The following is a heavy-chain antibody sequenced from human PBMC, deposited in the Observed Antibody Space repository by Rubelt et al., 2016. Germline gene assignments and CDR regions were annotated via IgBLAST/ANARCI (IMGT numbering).Heavy chain of an antibody. V-gene: IGHV4-34*12. CDR3: ARDSGGGYYYYYNGMDV. J-gene: IGHJ6*02. CDR2: VIYSGST. Sequence: QVQLQQWGAGLLKPSETLSLTCAVYGGSFSGYYWSWIRQPPGKGLEWIGSVIYSGSTYYNPSLKSRLTISVDTSKNQFSLRLSSGTAADTAVYYCARDSGGGYYYYYNGMDVWGQGTTVTVSS. CDR1: GGSFSGYY. D-gene: IGHD5-12*01.